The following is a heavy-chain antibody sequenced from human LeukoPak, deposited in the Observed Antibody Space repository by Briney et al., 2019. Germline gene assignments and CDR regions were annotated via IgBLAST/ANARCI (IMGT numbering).Heavy chain of an antibody. CDR3: AGELLAPRYFDY. CDR1: GFTFSDYY. Sequence: PGGSLRLSCAASGFTFSDYYMSWIRQAPGKGLEWVSYISSSGSTIYYADSVKGRFTISRDNAKNSLYLQMNSLRAEDTAVYYCAGELLAPRYFDYWGQGTLVTVSS. D-gene: IGHD2/OR15-2a*01. CDR2: ISSSGSTI. V-gene: IGHV3-11*01. J-gene: IGHJ4*02.